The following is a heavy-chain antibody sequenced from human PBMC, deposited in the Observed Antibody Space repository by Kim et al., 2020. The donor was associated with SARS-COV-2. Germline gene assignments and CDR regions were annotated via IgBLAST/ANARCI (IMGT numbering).Heavy chain of an antibody. J-gene: IGHJ6*02. CDR2: ISYDGSNK. D-gene: IGHD5-18*01. CDR1: GFTFSSYG. V-gene: IGHV3-30*18. CDR3: AKEGEVQLWRHYYYGMDV. Sequence: GGSLRLSCAASGFTFSSYGMHWVRQAPGKGLEWVAVISYDGSNKYYADSVKGRFTISRDNSKNTLYLQMNSLRAEDTAVYYCAKEGEVQLWRHYYYGMDVWGQGTTVTVSS.